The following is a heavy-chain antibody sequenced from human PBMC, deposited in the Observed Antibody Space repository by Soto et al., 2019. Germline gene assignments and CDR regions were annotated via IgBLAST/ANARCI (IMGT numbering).Heavy chain of an antibody. CDR3: ARDDYKDGGNYWFDP. Sequence: QVQLQQSGPGLVKASETLSLTCTVSGGSITNYYWSWIRQPAGKGLEWIGRMYTKERTNYNLSFKSRVTMSVDTSKNQFSLKLNAVTAADTAVYYCARDDYKDGGNYWFDPWGQGTLVTVSS. J-gene: IGHJ5*02. CDR1: GGSITNYY. CDR2: MYTKERT. V-gene: IGHV4-4*07. D-gene: IGHD3-16*01.